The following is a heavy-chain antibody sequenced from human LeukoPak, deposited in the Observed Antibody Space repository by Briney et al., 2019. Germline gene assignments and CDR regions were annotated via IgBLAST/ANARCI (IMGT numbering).Heavy chain of an antibody. D-gene: IGHD5-18*01. CDR3: ARLKGYSYGQFDY. V-gene: IGHV4-39*01. J-gene: IGHJ4*02. CDR2: IYYSGST. Sequence: PGGSLRLSCAASGFTVSSNYMSWVRQPPGKGLEWIGSIYYSGSTYYNPSLKSRVTISVDTSKNQFSLKLSSVTAADTAVYYCARLKGYSYGQFDYWGQGTLVTVSS. CDR1: GFTVSSNY.